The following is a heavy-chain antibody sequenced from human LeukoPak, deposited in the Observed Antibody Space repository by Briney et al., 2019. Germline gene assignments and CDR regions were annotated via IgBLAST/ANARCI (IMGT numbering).Heavy chain of an antibody. D-gene: IGHD3-16*01. CDR2: MSSSSSTI. CDR3: ARLGGSDAFDI. J-gene: IGHJ3*02. Sequence: GGSLRLSCAASGFTFSSYSMNWVRQAPGKGLEWVSYMSSSSSTIYYADSVKGRFTISRDNAKNSLYLQMNSLRAEDTAVYYCARLGGSDAFDIWGQGTMVTVSS. V-gene: IGHV3-48*01. CDR1: GFTFSSYS.